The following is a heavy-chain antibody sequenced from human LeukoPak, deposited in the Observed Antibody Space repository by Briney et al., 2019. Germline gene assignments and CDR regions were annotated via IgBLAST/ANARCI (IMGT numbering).Heavy chain of an antibody. D-gene: IGHD3-22*01. V-gene: IGHV4-59*01. Sequence: PSETLSLTCTVPGGSISSYYWSWFRQPPGKGLEWIGYIYYSGSTNYNPSLKSRVTISVDTSKNQFSLKLSSVTAADTAVYYCARDEDSSGYFDYWGQGTLVTVSS. CDR3: ARDEDSSGYFDY. J-gene: IGHJ4*02. CDR1: GGSISSYY. CDR2: IYYSGST.